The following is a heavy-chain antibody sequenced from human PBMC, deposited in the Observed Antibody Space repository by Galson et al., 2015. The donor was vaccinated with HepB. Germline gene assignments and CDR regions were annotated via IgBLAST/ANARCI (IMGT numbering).Heavy chain of an antibody. CDR1: GFTFDEYA. V-gene: IGHV3-9*01. CDR3: TKGRGYSGPRAKVYFDY. CDR2: ITRYSDSR. D-gene: IGHD5-12*01. J-gene: IGHJ4*02. Sequence: SLRLSCAASGFTFDEYAMHWVRQAPGKGLEWVSGITRYSDSRGYADSVKGRFTISRDNAKNVLYLQMNSLRAEDTALYYCTKGRGYSGPRAKVYFDYWGQGTLVTVSS.